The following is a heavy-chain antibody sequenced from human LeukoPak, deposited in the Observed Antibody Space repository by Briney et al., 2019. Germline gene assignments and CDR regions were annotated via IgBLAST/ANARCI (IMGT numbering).Heavy chain of an antibody. CDR3: ARLVGYYGSGTYRAFDY. Sequence: PSETLSLTCTVSGGSISSSSYYWGWIRQPPGKGLEWIGSIYYSGSTYYNPSLKSRVTISVDTSKNQFSLKLSSVTAADTAVYYCARLVGYYGSGTYRAFDYWGQGTLVTVSS. J-gene: IGHJ4*02. D-gene: IGHD3-10*01. CDR1: GGSISSSSYY. V-gene: IGHV4-39*07. CDR2: IYYSGST.